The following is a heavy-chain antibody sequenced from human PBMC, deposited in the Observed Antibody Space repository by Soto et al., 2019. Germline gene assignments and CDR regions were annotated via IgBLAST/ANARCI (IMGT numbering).Heavy chain of an antibody. CDR3: ATGNPAATVYNYIYGMDV. CDR1: GFTFSKAW. CDR2: IKSKNDGGTT. Sequence: QLVESGGGFIKPGESPTLSCAASGFTFSKAWMSWVRQAPGKGLEWVGHIKSKNDGGTTDYAAPVKGRFTISRDDSKNTLCLQIHSLKAEDSAVYYCATGNPAATVYNYIYGMDVWGQGTSVTVSS. J-gene: IGHJ6*02. V-gene: IGHV3-15*01. D-gene: IGHD6-13*01.